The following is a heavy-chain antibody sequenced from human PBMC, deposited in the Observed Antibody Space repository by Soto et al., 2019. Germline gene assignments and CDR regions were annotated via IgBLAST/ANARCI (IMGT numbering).Heavy chain of an antibody. J-gene: IGHJ6*02. CDR2: IIPIFGTA. CDR1: GGTFSSYA. D-gene: IGHD4-4*01. Sequence: QVQLVQSGAEVKKPGSSVKVSCKASGGTFSSYAISWVRQAPGQGLEWMGGIIPIFGTANYAQKFQGRVTITADESTSTAYMELSSLRSEDTAVYYCARGLSPKTATTVKVFWGMDVWGQGTTVTVSS. CDR3: ARGLSPKTATTVKVFWGMDV. V-gene: IGHV1-69*12.